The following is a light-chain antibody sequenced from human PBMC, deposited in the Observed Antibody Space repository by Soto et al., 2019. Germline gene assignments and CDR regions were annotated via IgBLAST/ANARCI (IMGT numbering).Light chain of an antibody. CDR2: DAS. CDR1: QSNSSY. V-gene: IGKV1-39*01. CDR3: QQSYSTPFT. Sequence: DIQMTQSPSSLSASVGDRVTITCRTSQSNSSYLNWYQQKPGKAPKVLIYDASSLQSGVPSRFSGSGSGTDFTLSISSLQPEDFATYYCQQSYSTPFTYGGGTKVEIK. J-gene: IGKJ4*01.